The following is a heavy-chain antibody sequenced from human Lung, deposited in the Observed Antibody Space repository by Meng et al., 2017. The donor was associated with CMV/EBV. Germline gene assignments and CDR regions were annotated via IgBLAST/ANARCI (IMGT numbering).Heavy chain of an antibody. V-gene: IGHV4-4*02. CDR3: LRRSGGSV. CDR1: GDSSTNHNW. Sequence: QVPLRESGPALGKPSATLSLPGPGSGDSSTNHNWWAWVRQPPGKGLEWIGEIPHRGSSAYNPSLKSRVSMSIDKSKNQFSLKLTSVTAADTAVYHCLRRSGGSVWGQGTLVTVSS. D-gene: IGHD3-10*01. CDR2: IPHRGSS. J-gene: IGHJ1*01.